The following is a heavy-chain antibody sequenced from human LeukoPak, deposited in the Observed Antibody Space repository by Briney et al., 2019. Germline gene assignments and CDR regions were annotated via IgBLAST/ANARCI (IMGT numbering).Heavy chain of an antibody. CDR3: ASREYGVQKGGYFDY. J-gene: IGHJ4*02. D-gene: IGHD4-17*01. Sequence: ASVKVSCKTSGYTFTTYGINWVRQAPGQGLEWMGGIIPIFGTANYAQKFQGRVTITADESTSTAYMELSSLRSEDTAVYYCASREYGVQKGGYFDYWGQGTLVTVSS. CDR2: IIPIFGTA. V-gene: IGHV1-69*13. CDR1: GYTFTTYG.